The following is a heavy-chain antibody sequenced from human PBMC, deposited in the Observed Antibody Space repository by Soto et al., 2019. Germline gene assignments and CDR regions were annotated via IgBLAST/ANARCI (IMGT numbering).Heavy chain of an antibody. V-gene: IGHV3-74*01. CDR1: GFTLSGRS. CDR2: IDSSGTDS. J-gene: IGHJ6*04. Sequence: EVQLVESGGGLVQPGGSLRLSCAASGFTLSGRSMHWVRQAPGKGLVYVSGIDSSGTDSSYADSVKGRFTSSRDNAQKMLFLQMTRLRVEDTAVYYCARGWFGPDVWGKGTTVTGSS. D-gene: IGHD3-10*01. CDR3: ARGWFGPDV.